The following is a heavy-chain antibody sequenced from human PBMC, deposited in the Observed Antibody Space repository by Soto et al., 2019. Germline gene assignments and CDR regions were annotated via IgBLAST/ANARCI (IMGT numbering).Heavy chain of an antibody. CDR3: AKVRERQNDAFDI. V-gene: IGHV3-30-3*01. J-gene: IGHJ3*02. D-gene: IGHD1-26*01. Sequence: QVQLVESGGGVVQPGRSLRLSCAASGFTFSTDAMHWVRQAPGKGLEWVAIISDDGINKYYADSVRGRFTISRDNSKNTAYLLMNSLRAEDTAVYYCAKVRERQNDAFDIWGQGTMVTVSS. CDR2: ISDDGINK. CDR1: GFTFSTDA.